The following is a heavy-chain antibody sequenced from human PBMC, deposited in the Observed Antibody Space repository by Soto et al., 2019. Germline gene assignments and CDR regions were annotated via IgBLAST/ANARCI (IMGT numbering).Heavy chain of an antibody. D-gene: IGHD2-15*01. J-gene: IGHJ4*02. CDR2: ISYDGSNK. Sequence: QVQLVESGGGVVQPGRSLRLSCAASGFTFSSYGMHWVRQAPGKGLEWVAVISYDGSNKYYADSVKGRFTISRDNSKNPLYLQMNSLRAEDTAVYYCAKGEKDIVVVVAATPRPPFDYWGQGTLVTVSS. CDR1: GFTFSSYG. V-gene: IGHV3-30*18. CDR3: AKGEKDIVVVVAATPRPPFDY.